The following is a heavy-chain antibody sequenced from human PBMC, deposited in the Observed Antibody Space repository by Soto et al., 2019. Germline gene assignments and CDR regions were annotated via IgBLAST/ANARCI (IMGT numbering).Heavy chain of an antibody. D-gene: IGHD2-2*02. CDR3: ATHCISTSCYTADYYYGMDV. CDR1: GGTFSSYA. J-gene: IGHJ6*02. Sequence: QVQLVQSGAEVKKPGSSVKVSCKASGGTFSSYAISWVRQAPGQGLEWMGGIIPIFGTANYAQKFQGRVTITAEKSTSTAYMELSSLRSEDTAVYYCATHCISTSCYTADYYYGMDVWGQGTTVTVSS. CDR2: IIPIFGTA. V-gene: IGHV1-69*06.